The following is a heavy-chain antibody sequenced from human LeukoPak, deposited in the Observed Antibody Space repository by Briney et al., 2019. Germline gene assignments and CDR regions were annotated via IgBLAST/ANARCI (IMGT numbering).Heavy chain of an antibody. J-gene: IGHJ4*02. CDR3: AREYYDILTGYYNRY. V-gene: IGHV3-53*01. CDR1: GFTVSSNY. Sequence: GGSLRLSCAASGFTVSSNYMSWVRQAPGKGLEWVSVIYSGGSTYYADSVKGRFTISRDNSKNTLYLQMNSLRAEDTAVYYCAREYYDILTGYYNRYWGQGTLVTVSS. D-gene: IGHD3-9*01. CDR2: IYSGGST.